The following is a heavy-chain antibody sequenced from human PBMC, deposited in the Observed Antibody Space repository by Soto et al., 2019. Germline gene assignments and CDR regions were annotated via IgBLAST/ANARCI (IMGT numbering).Heavy chain of an antibody. Sequence: ESLRLSCAAYGVTFSGYYMSWIRQAPGKGLEWVGEINHSGSTKYNPSLKSRVTISVDTSMNQYSLTVSSVTAADTAVYYCARAVSDWGQGTLVTVSS. CDR3: ARAVSD. CDR1: GVTFSGYY. J-gene: IGHJ4*02. D-gene: IGHD3-16*01. V-gene: IGHV4-34*01. CDR2: INHSGST.